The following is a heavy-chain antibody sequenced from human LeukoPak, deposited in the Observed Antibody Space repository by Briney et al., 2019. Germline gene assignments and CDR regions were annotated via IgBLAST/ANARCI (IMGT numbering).Heavy chain of an antibody. Sequence: GGSLRLSCAASGFPFSSYAMSWVRHAPGKGLEWVSAISGSGGSTYYADSVKGRFTISRDNSKNTLYLQMNSLRAEDTAVYYCAKGRGKYLYYFDYWGQGTLVTVSS. CDR3: AKGRGKYLYYFDY. CDR1: GFPFSSYA. J-gene: IGHJ4*02. V-gene: IGHV3-23*01. D-gene: IGHD1-26*01. CDR2: ISGSGGST.